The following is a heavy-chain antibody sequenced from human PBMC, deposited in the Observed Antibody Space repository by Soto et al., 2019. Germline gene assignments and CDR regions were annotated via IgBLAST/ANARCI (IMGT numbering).Heavy chain of an antibody. Sequence: QVQLVQSGAEVRKPGSSVKVSCLASRGTFHRYAINWVRQAPGHGLEWLGALVPQFGKPNYAQKFQDRVTIVADESTNTTAMELRGLTSDDTAVYYCARQIRDTPMVPLDVWGQGTLVTVSS. CDR3: ARQIRDTPMVPLDV. D-gene: IGHD5-18*01. J-gene: IGHJ4*02. CDR2: LVPQFGKP. V-gene: IGHV1-69*01. CDR1: RGTFHRYA.